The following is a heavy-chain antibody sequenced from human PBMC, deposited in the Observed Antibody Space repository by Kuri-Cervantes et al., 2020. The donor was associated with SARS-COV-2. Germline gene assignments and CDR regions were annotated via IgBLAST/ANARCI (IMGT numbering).Heavy chain of an antibody. CDR1: GGSISSYY. CDR2: IYTSGST. D-gene: IGHD1-26*01. V-gene: IGHV4-4*07. Sequence: ESLKISCTVSGGSISSYYWSWIRQPAGKGLEWIGRIYTSGSTNYNPSLKSRVTMSVDTSKNQFSLKLSSVTAADTAVYYCARGSGSYYGGGGADYWGQGILVTVSS. J-gene: IGHJ4*02. CDR3: ARGSGSYYGGGGADY.